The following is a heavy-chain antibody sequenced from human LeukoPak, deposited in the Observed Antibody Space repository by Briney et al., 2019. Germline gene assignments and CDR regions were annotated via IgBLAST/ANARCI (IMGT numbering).Heavy chain of an antibody. CDR1: GFTFSSYS. CDR3: AKEYSSGWYYHYYYMDV. Sequence: GGSLRLSCAASGFTFSSYSMNWVRQAPGKGLEWVSSISSSSSYIYYVETVKGRFTISRDNSKNTLYLKMNSLIPEDTAVYYCAKEYSSGWYYHYYYMDVWGKGTTVTISS. CDR2: ISSSSSYI. D-gene: IGHD6-19*01. J-gene: IGHJ6*03. V-gene: IGHV3-21*01.